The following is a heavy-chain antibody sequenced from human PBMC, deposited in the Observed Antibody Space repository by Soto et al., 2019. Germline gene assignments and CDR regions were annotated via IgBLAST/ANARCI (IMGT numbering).Heavy chain of an antibody. CDR3: ARHFGRGLPSSSLP. Sequence: RGESLKISCKGSGYSFTTCWIGWVRQMPGKGLEWMAIINPGDSSTGYSPSFQGQVTISVDKSISTAYLHWSSLKASDTAMYYCARHFGRGLPSSSLPWGQGTLVIVSS. CDR1: GYSFTTCW. V-gene: IGHV5-51*01. J-gene: IGHJ5*02. D-gene: IGHD4-17*01. CDR2: INPGDSST.